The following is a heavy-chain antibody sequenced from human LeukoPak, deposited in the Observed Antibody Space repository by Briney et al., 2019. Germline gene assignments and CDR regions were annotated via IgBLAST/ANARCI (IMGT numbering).Heavy chain of an antibody. V-gene: IGHV3-43*02. J-gene: IGHJ4*02. D-gene: IGHD2-2*01. CDR2: ISGDGRST. Sequence: GGSLRLSCAASGFTLDDYAMLWVRQPPGKGLEWVSLISGDGRSTYYADSVKGRFTISRDNSKNSLYLQMNSLRTEDTALYYCTKGRKGCSSTNCYGNFDYWGQGTLVTVSS. CDR3: TKGRKGCSSTNCYGNFDY. CDR1: GFTLDDYA.